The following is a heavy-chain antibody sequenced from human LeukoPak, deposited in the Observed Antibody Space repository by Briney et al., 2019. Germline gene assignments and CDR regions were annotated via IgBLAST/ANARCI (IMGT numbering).Heavy chain of an antibody. V-gene: IGHV1-69*04. CDR3: ARDPSVYDSSGYYFDY. J-gene: IGHJ4*02. Sequence: ASVKVSCKASGGTFSSYAISWVRQAPGQGLEWMGRIIPILGIANYAQKFQGRVTITADKSTSTAYMELSSLRSEDTAVYYCARDPSVYDSSGYYFDYWGQGTLVTVSS. CDR1: GGTFSSYA. CDR2: IIPILGIA. D-gene: IGHD3-22*01.